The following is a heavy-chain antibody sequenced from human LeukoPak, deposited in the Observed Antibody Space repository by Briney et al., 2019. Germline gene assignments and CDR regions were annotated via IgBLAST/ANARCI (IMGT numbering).Heavy chain of an antibody. CDR3: ARAKRNNHYYHRSGYYFDY. D-gene: IGHD3-22*01. CDR1: GGSFSGYY. J-gene: IGHJ4*02. Sequence: SETLSLTCAVYGGSFSGYYWSWIRQPPGKRLEWIGEINHSGSTNYNPSLKSRVTISVDTSKNQFSLKLSSVTAADTAVYYCARAKRNNHYYHRSGYYFDYWGQGTLVTVSS. V-gene: IGHV4-34*01. CDR2: INHSGST.